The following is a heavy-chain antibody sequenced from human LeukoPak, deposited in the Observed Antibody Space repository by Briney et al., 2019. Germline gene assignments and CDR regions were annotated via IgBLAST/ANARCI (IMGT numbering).Heavy chain of an antibody. J-gene: IGHJ4*02. V-gene: IGHV1-8*01. D-gene: IGHD7-27*01. CDR3: ARGPPNWGYDY. Sequence: ASVKVSCKASGYTFTSYDFNWVRQATGQRPEWMGWMSPNSGDTGYAQEFQDRVTMTRNTSISTAYMELSSLRSDDTAVYYCARGPPNWGYDYWGPGTLVTVSS. CDR2: MSPNSGDT. CDR1: GYTFTSYD.